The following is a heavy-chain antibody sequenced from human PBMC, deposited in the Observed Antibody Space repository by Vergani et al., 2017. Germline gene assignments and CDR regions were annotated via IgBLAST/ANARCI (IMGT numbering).Heavy chain of an antibody. CDR2: ISYDGSNK. Sequence: QVQLVESGGGVVQPGRSLRLSCAASGFTFSTYGMHWVRQAPGKGLEWVAVISYDGSNKYYADSVKGRFTISRDNSKNTLYLQMNSLRAEDTAVYYCAKLVDVVQILDAFDIWGQGTMVTVSS. J-gene: IGHJ3*02. V-gene: IGHV3-30*18. CDR1: GFTFSTYG. D-gene: IGHD2-8*01. CDR3: AKLVDVVQILDAFDI.